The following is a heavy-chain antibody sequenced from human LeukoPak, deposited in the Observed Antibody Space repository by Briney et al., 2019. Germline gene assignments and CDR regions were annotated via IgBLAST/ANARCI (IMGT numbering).Heavy chain of an antibody. J-gene: IGHJ6*03. D-gene: IGHD6-13*01. V-gene: IGHV3-7*01. CDR2: IKQDGSEK. Sequence: PGGSLRLSCAASGFTFSSYWMSWVRQAPGKGLEWVANIKQDGSEKYYVDSVKGRFTISRDNAKNSLYLRMNSLRAEDTAVYYCARGRGGYSSSWYSYYYYMDVWGKGTTVTVSS. CDR1: GFTFSSYW. CDR3: ARGRGGYSSSWYSYYYYMDV.